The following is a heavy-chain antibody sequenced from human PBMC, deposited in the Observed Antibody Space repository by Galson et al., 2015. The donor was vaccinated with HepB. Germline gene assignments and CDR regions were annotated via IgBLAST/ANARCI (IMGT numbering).Heavy chain of an antibody. V-gene: IGHV3-30*02. J-gene: IGHJ1*01. Sequence: SLRLSCAASGFTFSSYGMHLVRQAPGKGLEWVAFIRYDGSNKYYADSVKGRFTISRDNSKNTLYLQMNSLRAEDTAVYYCAGGDYVPAEYFQHWGQGTLVTVSS. CDR3: AGGDYVPAEYFQH. D-gene: IGHD4-17*01. CDR1: GFTFSSYG. CDR2: IRYDGSNK.